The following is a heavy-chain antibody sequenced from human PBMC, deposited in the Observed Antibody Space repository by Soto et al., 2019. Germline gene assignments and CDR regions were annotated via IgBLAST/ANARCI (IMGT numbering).Heavy chain of an antibody. CDR1: GYTFTSYW. D-gene: IGHD2-2*01. J-gene: IGHJ4*02. CDR2: IDPSDSYT. V-gene: IGHV5-10-1*01. Sequence: GESLKISCKGSGYTFTSYWISWVRQMPGKGLEWMGRIDPSDSYTNYSPSFQGHVTISADKSISTAYLQWSSLKASDTAMYYCARPGHYCSSTSCYGYWGQGTLVTVSS. CDR3: ARPGHYCSSTSCYGY.